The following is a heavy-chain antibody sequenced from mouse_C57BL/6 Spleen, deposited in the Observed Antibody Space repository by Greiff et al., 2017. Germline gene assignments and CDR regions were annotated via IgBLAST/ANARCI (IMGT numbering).Heavy chain of an antibody. CDR3: ASEANYGYSYYFDY. D-gene: IGHD2-2*01. Sequence: EVQLQQSGPELVKPGASVKISCKASGYSFTDYNMNWVKQSNGKSLEWIGVINPNYGTTSYNQKFKGKATLTVDQSSSTAYMQLNSLISEDSAVYYCASEANYGYSYYFDYWGQGTTLTVSS. CDR2: INPNYGTT. J-gene: IGHJ2*01. V-gene: IGHV1-39*01. CDR1: GYSFTDYN.